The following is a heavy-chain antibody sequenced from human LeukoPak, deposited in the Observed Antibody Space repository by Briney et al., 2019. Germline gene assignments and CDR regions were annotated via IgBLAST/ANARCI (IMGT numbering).Heavy chain of an antibody. V-gene: IGHV4-34*01. CDR3: AGSVRGVILVWFDP. D-gene: IGHD3-10*01. J-gene: IGHJ5*02. CDR2: INHSGST. CDR1: GGSFSGYY. Sequence: SETLSLTCAVYGGSFSGYYWSWIRQPPGKGREWIGEINHSGSTNYNPSLKSRGTISVDTSKNQFSLKLSSVPAADTAVYYCAGSVRGVILVWFDPWGQGTRVTVSS.